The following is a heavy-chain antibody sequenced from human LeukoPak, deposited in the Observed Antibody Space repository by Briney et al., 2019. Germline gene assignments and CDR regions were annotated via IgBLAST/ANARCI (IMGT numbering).Heavy chain of an antibody. CDR1: GGSISSGDYY. V-gene: IGHV4-30-4*01. CDR3: ARHQNYNYLNY. CDR2: IYYSGST. Sequence: SETLSLTCTVSGGSISSGDYYWSWIRQPPGKGLEWIGYIYYSGSTYYNPSLKSRVTISVDTSKNQFSLKLSSVTAADTAVYFCARHQNYNYLNYWGQGALVTVSS. J-gene: IGHJ4*02. D-gene: IGHD5-24*01.